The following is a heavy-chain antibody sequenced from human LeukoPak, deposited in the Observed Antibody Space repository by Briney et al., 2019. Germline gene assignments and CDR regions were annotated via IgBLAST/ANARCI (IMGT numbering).Heavy chain of an antibody. V-gene: IGHV3-53*05. J-gene: IGHJ5*01. Sequence: GGSLRLYCAASGFTVANTYMAWVRQAPGKGLEWVSVTDSAGNTYYADSVKGRFTMSRDTSENTLYLQMNSLKSEDTATYYCARDAYTTNWFYYWGQGTLVTVSS. CDR3: ARDAYTTNWFYY. CDR2: TDSAGNT. CDR1: GFTVANTY. D-gene: IGHD2-2*02.